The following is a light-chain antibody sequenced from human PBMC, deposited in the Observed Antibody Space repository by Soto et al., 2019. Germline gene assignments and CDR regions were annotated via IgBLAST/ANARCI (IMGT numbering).Light chain of an antibody. Sequence: QSALTQPASVSGSPGQSVTISCTGTSSDLGGYNFVSWYQHHPGKATKLMIYDVGNRPSGVSVRFSGSKSGNTASLTISGLQAEDEADYYCSSYSSSSSGFGTGTQLTVL. V-gene: IGLV2-14*03. CDR1: SSDLGGYNF. J-gene: IGLJ1*01. CDR3: SSYSSSSSG. CDR2: DVG.